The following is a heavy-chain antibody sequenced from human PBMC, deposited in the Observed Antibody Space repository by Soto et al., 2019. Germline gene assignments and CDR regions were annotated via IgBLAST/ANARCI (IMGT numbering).Heavy chain of an antibody. CDR3: ARNRYSSSWYGSYYYYYGMDV. D-gene: IGHD6-13*01. CDR1: GGTFSSYA. V-gene: IGHV1-69*01. CDR2: IIPIFGTA. Sequence: QVQLVQSGAEVKKPGSSVKVSCKASGGTFSSYAISWVRQAPGQGLEWMGGIIPIFGTAHYAQKFQGRVTITAGESKSTAYMELSSLRSEDTAVYYCARNRYSSSWYGSYYYYYGMDVWGQGTTVTVSS. J-gene: IGHJ6*02.